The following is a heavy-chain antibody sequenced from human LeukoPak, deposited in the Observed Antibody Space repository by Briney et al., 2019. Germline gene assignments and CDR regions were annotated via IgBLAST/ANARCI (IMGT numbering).Heavy chain of an antibody. CDR2: IKQDGSVN. V-gene: IGHV3-7*05. CDR3: ARASNPWLQLT. Sequence: GGPLRLSCAASGFTFSNYWMIWVRQAPGKGLEWVGNIKQDGSVNRYADSVRGRFTISRDNAQTSLYLQMNSLRAEDTAVYYCARASNPWLQLTWGQGTLVTVSS. CDR1: GFTFSNYW. D-gene: IGHD5-24*01. J-gene: IGHJ5*02.